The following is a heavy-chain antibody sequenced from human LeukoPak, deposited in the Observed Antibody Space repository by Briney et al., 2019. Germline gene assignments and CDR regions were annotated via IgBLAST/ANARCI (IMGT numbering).Heavy chain of an antibody. Sequence: ASVKVSCKASGYTFTSYGISWVRQAPGQGLEWMGWISAYNGNTNYAQKLQGRVTMTTDTSTSTAYMELRSLRSDDTAVYYCARDPEHSSSSIWYNWFDPWGQGTLVTVST. J-gene: IGHJ5*02. CDR2: ISAYNGNT. V-gene: IGHV1-18*01. CDR1: GYTFTSYG. D-gene: IGHD6-6*01. CDR3: ARDPEHSSSSIWYNWFDP.